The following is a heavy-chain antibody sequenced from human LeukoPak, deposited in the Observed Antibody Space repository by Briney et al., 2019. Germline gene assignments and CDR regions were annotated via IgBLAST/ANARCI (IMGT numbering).Heavy chain of an antibody. CDR2: ISYDGSDK. Sequence: GRSLRLSCAASGFTFSRFPMPWVRQAPGKGLEWVALISYDGSDKYYADSVKGRFTISRDNSKNTLYLQMNSLRAEDTAVYYCAKDPGSGTYLDYWGQGTLVTVSS. CDR1: GFTFSRFP. V-gene: IGHV3-30*04. J-gene: IGHJ4*02. CDR3: AKDPGSGTYLDY. D-gene: IGHD2-15*01.